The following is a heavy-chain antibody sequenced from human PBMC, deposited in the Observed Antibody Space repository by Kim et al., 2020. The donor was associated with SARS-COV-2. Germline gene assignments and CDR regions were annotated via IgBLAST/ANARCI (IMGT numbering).Heavy chain of an antibody. D-gene: IGHD1-1*01. V-gene: IGHV3-72*01. J-gene: IGHJ4*02. CDR3: ARGYRGALDY. CDR1: GFTFSDHY. CDR2: TRNKANSYTT. Sequence: GGSLRLSCAASGFTFSDHYMEWVRQAPGKGLEWVGRTRNKANSYTTDYAPSVKGRFTISRDDSTNSLYLQMNSLKTEGTAVYYCARGYRGALDYWGQGTLVTVSS.